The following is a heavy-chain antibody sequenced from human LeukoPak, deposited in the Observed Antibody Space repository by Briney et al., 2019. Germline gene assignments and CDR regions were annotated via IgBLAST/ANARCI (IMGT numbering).Heavy chain of an antibody. J-gene: IGHJ5*02. D-gene: IGHD3-3*01. CDR3: ARGGLRLLEWLETEGWFDP. CDR2: IIPIFGTA. CDR1: GGTFSRYP. Sequence: SVTVSCKASGGTFSRYPISWVRQAPGQGLEWMGGIIPIFGTANYAQKFQGRVTITADESTSTDYMELSSLRSEDTAVYYCARGGLRLLEWLETEGWFDPWGQGTLVTVSS. V-gene: IGHV1-69*01.